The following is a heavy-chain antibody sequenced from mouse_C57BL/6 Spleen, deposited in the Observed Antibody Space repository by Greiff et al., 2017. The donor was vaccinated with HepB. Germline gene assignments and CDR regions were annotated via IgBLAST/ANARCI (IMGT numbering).Heavy chain of an antibody. Sequence: VQVVESGAELVRPGASVTLSCKASGYTFTDYEMHWVKQTPVHGLEWIGAIDPETGGTAYNQKFKGKAILTADKSSSTAYMELRSLTSEDSAVYYCETTVVAKAFDYAMDYWGQGTSVTVSS. CDR2: IDPETGGT. J-gene: IGHJ4*01. V-gene: IGHV1-15*01. CDR1: GYTFTDYE. D-gene: IGHD1-1*01. CDR3: ETTVVAKAFDYAMDY.